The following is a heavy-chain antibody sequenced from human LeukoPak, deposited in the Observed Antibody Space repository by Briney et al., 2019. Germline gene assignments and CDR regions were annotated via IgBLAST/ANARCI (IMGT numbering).Heavy chain of an antibody. J-gene: IGHJ4*02. Sequence: GGSLRLSCAASGFTVSSNYMSWVRQAPGKGLEWVSFIYSDGSTYYADSVKGRFTISRDTSKNTLYLQMNSLRAEDTAAYFCARVVTGTTYLRLYYFDSWGQGTLVTVSS. D-gene: IGHD1-7*01. CDR2: IYSDGST. CDR3: ARVVTGTTYLRLYYFDS. V-gene: IGHV3-53*01. CDR1: GFTVSSNY.